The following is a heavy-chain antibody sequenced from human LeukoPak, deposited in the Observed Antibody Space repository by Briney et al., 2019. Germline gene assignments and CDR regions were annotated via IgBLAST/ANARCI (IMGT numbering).Heavy chain of an antibody. CDR3: ARVSSGDAFDI. V-gene: IGHV1-69*06. D-gene: IGHD6-19*01. CDR1: GGTFSSYA. J-gene: IGHJ3*02. CDR2: IIPIFGTA. Sequence: ALVKVPCKASGGTFSSYAIIWVRQAPGQGLEWMGGIIPIFGTANYAQKSQGRVTITADKSTSTAYMELSSLRSEDTAVYYCARVSSGDAFDIWGQGTMVTVSS.